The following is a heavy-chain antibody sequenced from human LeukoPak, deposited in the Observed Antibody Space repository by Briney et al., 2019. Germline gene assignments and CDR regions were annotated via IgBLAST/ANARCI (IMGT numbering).Heavy chain of an antibody. CDR3: ARSYDSSGYYGGYWFDY. V-gene: IGHV1-46*01. CDR1: GYTFTSYY. CDR2: INPSGGST. D-gene: IGHD3-22*01. Sequence: ASVKVSCKASGYTFTSYYMHWVRQAPGPGLEWVGIINPSGGSTSYAQKFQGRVTMTRDTSTRTVYMELSSLRSEDTAVYYCARSYDSSGYYGGYWFDYWGQGTLVTVSS. J-gene: IGHJ4*02.